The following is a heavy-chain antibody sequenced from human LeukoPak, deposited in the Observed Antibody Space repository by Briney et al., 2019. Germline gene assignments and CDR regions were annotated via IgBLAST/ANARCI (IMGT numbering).Heavy chain of an antibody. CDR1: GDSISSGTYY. Sequence: TSQTLSLTCTVPGDSISSGTYYWSWISHFPGKGLEWIGYIYRSGRAYSNPSLKGRVAMSVDTSKNQLSLNLPSVTAADTAVYFCARDLGTAYYYYFDVWGKGTAVAV. CDR3: ARDLGTAYYYYFDV. V-gene: IGHV4-31*03. D-gene: IGHD3-16*01. J-gene: IGHJ6*03. CDR2: IYRSGRA.